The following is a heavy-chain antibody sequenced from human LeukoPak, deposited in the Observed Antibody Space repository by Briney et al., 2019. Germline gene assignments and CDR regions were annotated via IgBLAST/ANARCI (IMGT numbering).Heavy chain of an antibody. V-gene: IGHV1-2*06. D-gene: IGHD7-27*01. CDR1: GYTFTGYY. J-gene: IGHJ4*02. Sequence: ASVKVSCKASGYTFTGYYMHWVRQAPGQGLEWMGRINPNSGGTNYAQKFQGRVTITRNTSISTAYMELSSLRSEDTAVYYCARPTGDSFDYWGQGTLVTVSS. CDR2: INPNSGGT. CDR3: ARPTGDSFDY.